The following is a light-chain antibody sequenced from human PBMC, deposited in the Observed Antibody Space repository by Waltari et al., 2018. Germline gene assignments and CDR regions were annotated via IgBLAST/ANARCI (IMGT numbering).Light chain of an antibody. Sequence: DIVLTQSPGPLSLSPGERATIPCRASQSVSSNYLAGDQQKPGQAPRLLIYGASTRATGIPDRFSGSGSGTDFTLTITRLEPEECAVYYCQQYASSPLTFGGGTKVEIK. V-gene: IGKV3-20*01. CDR2: GAS. CDR3: QQYASSPLT. J-gene: IGKJ4*01. CDR1: QSVSSNY.